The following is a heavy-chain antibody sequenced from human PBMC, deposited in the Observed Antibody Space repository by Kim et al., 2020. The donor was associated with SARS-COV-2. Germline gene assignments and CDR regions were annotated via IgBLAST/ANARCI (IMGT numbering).Heavy chain of an antibody. Sequence: GGSLRLSCAASGFTFSSYEMNWVRQAPGKGLEWVSYISSSGSTIYYADSVKGRFTISRDNAKNSLYLQMNSLRAEDTAVYYCAREHYYDSSGMDYWGQGTLVTVSS. V-gene: IGHV3-48*03. D-gene: IGHD3-22*01. CDR1: GFTFSSYE. CDR3: AREHYYDSSGMDY. CDR2: ISSSGSTI. J-gene: IGHJ4*02.